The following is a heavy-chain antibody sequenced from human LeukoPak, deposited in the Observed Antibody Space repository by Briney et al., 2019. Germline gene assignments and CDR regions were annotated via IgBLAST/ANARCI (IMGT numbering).Heavy chain of an antibody. CDR2: INSDGSST. CDR1: GFTFSSYW. J-gene: IGHJ6*03. V-gene: IGHV3-74*01. Sequence: GGSLRLSCAASGFTFSSYWMHWVRQAPGKGLVWVSRINSDGSSTSYADSVKGRFTISRDNAKNTLYLQMNSLRAEDTAVYYCARDAYDILTGYFPGNYYYYMDVWGKGTAVTVSS. CDR3: ARDAYDILTGYFPGNYYYYMDV. D-gene: IGHD3-9*01.